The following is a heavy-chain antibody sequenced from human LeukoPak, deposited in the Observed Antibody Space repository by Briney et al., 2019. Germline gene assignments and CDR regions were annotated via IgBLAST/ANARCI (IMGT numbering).Heavy chain of an antibody. D-gene: IGHD3-3*01. J-gene: IGHJ4*02. CDR2: IIPILGIA. V-gene: IGHV1-69*04. Sequence: SVKVSCKASGGTFSSYAIIWVRQAPGQGLEWMGRIIPILGIANYAQKFQGRVTITADKSTSTAYMELSSLRSEDTAVYYCARGPAVRFLEWYGAYYFDYWGQGTLVTVSS. CDR1: GGTFSSYA. CDR3: ARGPAVRFLEWYGAYYFDY.